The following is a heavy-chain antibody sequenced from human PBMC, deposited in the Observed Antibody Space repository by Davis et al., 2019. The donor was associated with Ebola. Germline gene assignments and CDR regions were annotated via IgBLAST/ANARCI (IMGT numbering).Heavy chain of an antibody. Sequence: ASVKVSCKTSGYTFTGYYMHWVRQAPGQGLEWMGWINPNSGGTDFAQKFQGRVTMTRDTSITTAYLELSSMRSDDTAFYYCARDPGGTYYREYFDYWGQGTLLTVSS. V-gene: IGHV1-2*02. CDR2: INPNSGGT. CDR3: ARDPGGTYYREYFDY. J-gene: IGHJ4*02. D-gene: IGHD1-26*01. CDR1: GYTFTGYY.